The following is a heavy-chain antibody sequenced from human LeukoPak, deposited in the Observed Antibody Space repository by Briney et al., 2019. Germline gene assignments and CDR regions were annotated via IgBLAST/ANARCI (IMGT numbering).Heavy chain of an antibody. D-gene: IGHD6-13*01. CDR3: ARITPPIAAAAHYYYYYMDV. CDR2: IYTSGST. Sequence: SETLSLTCTVSGGSISSYYWSWIRQPAGKGLEWIGRIYTSGSTNYNRSLKSRVTMSVDTSKNQFSLRLSSVTAADTAVYYCARITPPIAAAAHYYYYYMDVWGKGTTVTVSS. CDR1: GGSISSYY. V-gene: IGHV4-4*07. J-gene: IGHJ6*03.